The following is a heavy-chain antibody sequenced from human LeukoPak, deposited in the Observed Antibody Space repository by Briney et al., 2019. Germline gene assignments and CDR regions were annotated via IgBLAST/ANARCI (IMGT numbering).Heavy chain of an antibody. CDR3: ARGPGLVRGVIITSPFY. CDR1: GFIFDDYA. Sequence: RAGGSLRLSCAASGFIFDDYAMHWVRQAPGKGLEWVSGISSNSGGIGYADSVQGRFTISRDNAKNSLYLQMNSLRAEDTAVYYCARGPGLVRGVIITSPFYWGQGTLVTVSS. V-gene: IGHV3-9*01. J-gene: IGHJ4*02. CDR2: ISSNSGGI. D-gene: IGHD3-10*01.